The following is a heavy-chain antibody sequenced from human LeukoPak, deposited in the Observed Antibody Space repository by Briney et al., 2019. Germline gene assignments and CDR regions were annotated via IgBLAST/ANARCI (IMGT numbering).Heavy chain of an antibody. CDR3: APLGIAVAGGGY. D-gene: IGHD6-19*01. V-gene: IGHV1-3*01. CDR2: INAGNGNT. J-gene: IGHJ4*02. CDR1: GYTFTSYA. Sequence: GASVKVSCKASGYTFTSYAMHWVRQAPGQRLEWMGWINAGNGNTKYSQKFQGRVTITRDTSASTAYMELSSLRSEDTAVYYCAPLGIAVAGGGYRGQGTLVTVSS.